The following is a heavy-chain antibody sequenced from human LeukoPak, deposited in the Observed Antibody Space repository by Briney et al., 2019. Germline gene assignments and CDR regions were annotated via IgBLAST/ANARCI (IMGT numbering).Heavy chain of an antibody. D-gene: IGHD6-6*01. J-gene: IGHJ4*02. V-gene: IGHV4-38-2*02. CDR2: IYHSGST. CDR3: ARGPLVRVDY. CDR1: GYSISSGYY. Sequence: SETLSLTCTVSGYSISSGYYWGWFRQPPGKGLEWIGSIYHSGSTYYNPSLKSRVTISVDTSRNQFSLKLSSVTAADTAVYYCARGPLVRVDYWGQGTLVTVSS.